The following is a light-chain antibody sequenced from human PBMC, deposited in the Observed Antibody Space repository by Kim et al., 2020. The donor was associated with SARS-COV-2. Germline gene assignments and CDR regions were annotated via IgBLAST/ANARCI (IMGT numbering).Light chain of an antibody. J-gene: IGLJ1*01. Sequence: GQSISISCTGSISDVGGYNYVSWYQQYPGKAPKLKIYDVSNRPSGVSDRFSGSKSVNTASLTISGLQAEDEADYYCSSYTSSNSYVFGTGTKVTVL. CDR1: ISDVGGYNY. CDR3: SSYTSSNSYV. V-gene: IGLV2-14*04. CDR2: DVS.